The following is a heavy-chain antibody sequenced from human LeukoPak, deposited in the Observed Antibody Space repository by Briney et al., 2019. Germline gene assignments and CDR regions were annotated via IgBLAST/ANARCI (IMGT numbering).Heavy chain of an antibody. J-gene: IGHJ3*02. Sequence: SETLSLTCTVSGGSISSSSYHWGWIRQPPGKGLEWIGSIYYSGSTYYNPSLKSRVTISVDTSKNQFSLKLSSVTAADTAVYYCARIHSGSYHDAFDIWGQGTMVTVSS. V-gene: IGHV4-39*01. D-gene: IGHD1-26*01. CDR2: IYYSGST. CDR1: GGSISSSSYH. CDR3: ARIHSGSYHDAFDI.